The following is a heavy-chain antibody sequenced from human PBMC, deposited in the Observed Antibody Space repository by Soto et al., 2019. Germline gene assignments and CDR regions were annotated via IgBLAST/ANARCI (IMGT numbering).Heavy chain of an antibody. Sequence: QVKLQQWGAGLLKPSETLSLTCAVYGGSFSGYYWSWIRQPPGKGLEWIGEINHSGSTNYNPSLKSRVTISVDTSKNQFSLKLSSVTAADTAVYYCARSGAFDIWGQGTMVTVSS. D-gene: IGHD7-27*01. CDR1: GGSFSGYY. J-gene: IGHJ3*02. CDR2: INHSGST. V-gene: IGHV4-34*01. CDR3: ARSGAFDI.